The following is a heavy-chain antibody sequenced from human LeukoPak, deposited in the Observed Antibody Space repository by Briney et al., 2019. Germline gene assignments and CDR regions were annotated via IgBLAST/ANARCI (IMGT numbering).Heavy chain of an antibody. CDR3: ARSQLGDF. J-gene: IGHJ4*02. V-gene: IGHV1-2*02. CDR1: GYPFIAYY. CDR2: INPKSGDT. Sequence: ASVKVSCKSSGYPFIAYYIHWLRPAPGQGLEWMGWINPKSGDTKYAQKFQGRVTMTRDTSISTAHMELSGLRSDDTAVYYCARSQLGDFWGQGTLVTVSS. D-gene: IGHD7-27*01.